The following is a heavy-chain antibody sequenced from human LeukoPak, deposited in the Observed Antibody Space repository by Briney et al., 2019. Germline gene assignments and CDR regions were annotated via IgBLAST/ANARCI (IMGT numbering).Heavy chain of an antibody. J-gene: IGHJ5*02. CDR2: IYDIGST. Sequence: PSETLSLTCTVSGGSISSYYWSWIRQPPGKGLEWIGNIYDIGSTNYNPSLKSRVTISVDTSKDQFSLKLTSVTAADTAMYYCARHYRREDWFDPWGQGTLVTVSS. D-gene: IGHD3-16*02. V-gene: IGHV4-59*08. CDR3: ARHYRREDWFDP. CDR1: GGSISSYY.